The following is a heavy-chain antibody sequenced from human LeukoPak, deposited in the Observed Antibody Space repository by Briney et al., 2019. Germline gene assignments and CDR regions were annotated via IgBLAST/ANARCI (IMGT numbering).Heavy chain of an antibody. Sequence: SETLSLTCAVYGGSFSGYYWSWIRQPPGKGLEWIGEINHSGSTNYNPSLKSRVTISVDTSKNQFSLKLSSVTAADTAVYYCARGRMSVTPYCYYYYMDVWGKGTTVTVSS. CDR1: GGSFSGYY. CDR3: ARGRMSVTPYCYYYYMDV. V-gene: IGHV4-34*01. D-gene: IGHD2-21*02. J-gene: IGHJ6*03. CDR2: INHSGST.